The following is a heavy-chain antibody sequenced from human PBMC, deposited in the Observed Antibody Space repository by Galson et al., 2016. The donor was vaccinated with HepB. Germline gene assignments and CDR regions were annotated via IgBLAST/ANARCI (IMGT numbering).Heavy chain of an antibody. CDR2: TYYSGST. Sequence: TLSLTCTVSGGSIRSGGYYWTWIRQHPGKGLEWIGYTYYSGSTRYNPSLESRVTISVDTSKSQSSLKVTSVTGADTAVYYCARMDILLGFDVWGQGSTVTVSS. V-gene: IGHV4-31*03. CDR1: GGSIRSGGYY. CDR3: ARMDILLGFDV. J-gene: IGHJ6*02. D-gene: IGHD2-2*03.